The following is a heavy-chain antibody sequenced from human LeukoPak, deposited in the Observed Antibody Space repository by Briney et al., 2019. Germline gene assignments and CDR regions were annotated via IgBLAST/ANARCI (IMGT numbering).Heavy chain of an antibody. CDR2: MNPNSGNT. Sequence: GASVKVSCKASGYTFTSYDINWVRQATGQGLEWMGWMNPNSGNTGYAQKFQGRVTITRNTSISTAYMELSSLRSEDTAVYYCARGLINYYGSGTDYWGQGTLVTVSS. D-gene: IGHD3-10*01. CDR1: GYTFTSYD. CDR3: ARGLINYYGSGTDY. J-gene: IGHJ4*02. V-gene: IGHV1-8*03.